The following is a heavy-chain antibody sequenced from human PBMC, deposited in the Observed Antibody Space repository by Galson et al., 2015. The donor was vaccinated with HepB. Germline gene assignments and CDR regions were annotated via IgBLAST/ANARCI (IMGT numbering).Heavy chain of an antibody. CDR1: GYTFTSYA. CDR3: ARADDYGDLLPLDY. Sequence: SVKVSCKASGYTFTSYAMHWVRQAPGQRLEWMGWINAGNGNTKYSQKFQGRVTITRDTSASTAYMELSSLRSEDTAVYYRARADDYGDLLPLDYWGQGTLVTVSS. V-gene: IGHV1-3*01. J-gene: IGHJ4*02. D-gene: IGHD4-17*01. CDR2: INAGNGNT.